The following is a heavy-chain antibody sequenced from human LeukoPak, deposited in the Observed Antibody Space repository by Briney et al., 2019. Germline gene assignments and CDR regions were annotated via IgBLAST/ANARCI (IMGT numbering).Heavy chain of an antibody. CDR1: GGSISSSSYY. J-gene: IGHJ4*02. D-gene: IGHD3-10*01. CDR2: IYYSGST. Sequence: PSETLSHTCTVSGGSISSSSYYWGWIRQPPGKGLEWIGSIYYSGSTYYNPSLKSRVTISVDTSKNQFSLKLSSVTAADTAVYYCARYPYYYGSGSYYETGYWGQGTLVTVSS. CDR3: ARYPYYYGSGSYYETGY. V-gene: IGHV4-39*07.